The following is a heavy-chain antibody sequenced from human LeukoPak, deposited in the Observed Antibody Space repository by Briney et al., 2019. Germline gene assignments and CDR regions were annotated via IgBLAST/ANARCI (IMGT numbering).Heavy chain of an antibody. V-gene: IGHV3-7*01. J-gene: IGHJ4*02. CDR2: IMHDGSDK. Sequence: GGSLRLSCAASGFTFSSFWMTWLRQAPGKGLEWVAHIMHDGSDKYYVDSVKGRFAIPRDNAKNSLYLQMNSLRVEDTAVYYCARGGLYCSGTSCYKEADYWGQGTLVTVSS. D-gene: IGHD2-2*02. CDR3: ARGGLYCSGTSCYKEADY. CDR1: GFTFSSFW.